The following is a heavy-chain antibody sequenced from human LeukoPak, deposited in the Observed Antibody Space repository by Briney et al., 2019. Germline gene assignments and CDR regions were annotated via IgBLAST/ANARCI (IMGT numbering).Heavy chain of an antibody. CDR1: GFTFSSYS. V-gene: IGHV3-21*01. Sequence: GGSLRLSCAASGFTFSSYSMNWVRQAPGEGLEWVSSISSSSTYIYYADSVKGRFTISRDNAKNSLYLQMNSLRAEDTAVYYCARSLKSGYDGAWGQGTLVTVSS. CDR3: ARSLKSGYDGA. D-gene: IGHD5-12*01. CDR2: ISSSSTYI. J-gene: IGHJ5*02.